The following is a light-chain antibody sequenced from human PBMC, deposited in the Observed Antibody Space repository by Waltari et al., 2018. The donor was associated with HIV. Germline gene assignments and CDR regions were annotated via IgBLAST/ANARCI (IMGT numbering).Light chain of an antibody. J-gene: IGKJ4*01. CDR1: QSVSSSY. CDR2: GAS. Sequence: EIVLTQSPGTLSLSPGERATLSCRASQSVSSSYLAWYQQKLGQAPRLLIYGASSRATGIPDRFSGRGSGTNFTLTISGLESEDFAFYYCQQRFNWPLTFGGGTKVEIK. CDR3: QQRFNWPLT. V-gene: IGKV3D-20*02.